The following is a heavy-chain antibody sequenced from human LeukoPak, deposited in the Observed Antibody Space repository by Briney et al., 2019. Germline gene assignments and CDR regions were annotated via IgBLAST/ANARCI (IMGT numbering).Heavy chain of an antibody. CDR3: AREIKRGYSYGPIDY. J-gene: IGHJ4*02. D-gene: IGHD5-18*01. V-gene: IGHV3-74*01. CDR2: IRSDGSDT. Sequence: GGSLRLSCAASGFTFSSYWMHWVRQAPGEGLVWVSRIRSDGSDTRYAESVKGRFTISRDNAKNTLYLQMNSLRAEDTAVYYCAREIKRGYSYGPIDYWGQGTLVTVSS. CDR1: GFTFSSYW.